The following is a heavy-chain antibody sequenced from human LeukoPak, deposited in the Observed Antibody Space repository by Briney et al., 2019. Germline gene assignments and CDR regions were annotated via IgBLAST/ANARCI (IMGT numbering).Heavy chain of an antibody. CDR2: IKQDGSEK. CDR1: GFTFSSYA. Sequence: GGSLRLSCAASGFTFSSYAMSWVRQAPGKGLEWVANIKQDGSEKYYVDSVKGRFTISRDNAKNSLYLQMNSLRAEDTAVYYCARDSGRSYFDYWGQGTLVTVSS. CDR3: ARDSGRSYFDY. J-gene: IGHJ4*02. V-gene: IGHV3-7*01. D-gene: IGHD1-14*01.